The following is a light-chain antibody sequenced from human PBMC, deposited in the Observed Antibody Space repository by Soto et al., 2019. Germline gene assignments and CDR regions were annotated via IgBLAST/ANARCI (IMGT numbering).Light chain of an antibody. CDR1: QGISSA. V-gene: IGKV1-13*02. CDR3: QQFNSYPLT. CDR2: DAS. J-gene: IGKJ5*01. Sequence: AIQLTQSPSSLSASVGDRVTLTCRASQGISSALAWYQQKPGKAPKLLIYDASSLETGVPSRFSGSGSGTDFTLTISSLQPEDSATYYCQQFNSYPLTFGQGTRLEIK.